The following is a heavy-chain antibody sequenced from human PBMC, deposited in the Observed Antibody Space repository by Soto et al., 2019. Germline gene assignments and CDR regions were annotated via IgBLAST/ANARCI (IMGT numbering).Heavy chain of an antibody. CDR3: AQDAVSTEYFFAS. V-gene: IGHV3-30*18. CDR1: GFTFRTYA. J-gene: IGHJ4*02. CDR2: ISHDGSNT. Sequence: QVQVVESGGGVVQPGRSLRLSCAASGFTFRTYAMHWVRQAPGRGLEWVAVISHDGSNTYYGDSVKGRFTLSRDNSKSTVSVQRNSCRPEDTGVDSCAQDAVSTEYFFASGGRGTLVSVSS.